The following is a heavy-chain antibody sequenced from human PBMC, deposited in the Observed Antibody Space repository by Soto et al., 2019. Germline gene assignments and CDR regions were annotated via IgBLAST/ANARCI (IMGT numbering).Heavy chain of an antibody. V-gene: IGHV1-69*01. CDR1: GGTFSSYC. D-gene: IGHD2-2*01. CDR2: IIPISGTA. Sequence: QVQLVQSGAEVKKPGSSVKVSCKASGGTFSSYCISWVRQAPGQGLEWMGGIIPISGTANYAKKFQGRVTITADESTSTAYMELSSLRSEDTAVYYCARSQGSSTSLEIYYYYYYGMDVWGQGTTVTVSS. CDR3: ARSQGSSTSLEIYYYYYYGMDV. J-gene: IGHJ6*02.